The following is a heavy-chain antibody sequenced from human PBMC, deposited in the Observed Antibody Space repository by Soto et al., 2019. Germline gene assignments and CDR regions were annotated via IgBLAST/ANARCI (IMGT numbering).Heavy chain of an antibody. CDR2: INHSGST. Sequence: QVQLQQWGAGLLKPSETLSLTCAVYGESFSAYYWSWIRQPPGKGLEWFGEINHSGSTNYNPSLKIRVTISVDTSKNQFSLDLNTVTAADTAVYYCARGGGMTTVTTGKIFDYWGQGNLVTVSS. J-gene: IGHJ4*02. V-gene: IGHV4-34*01. D-gene: IGHD4-17*01. CDR3: ARGGGMTTVTTGKIFDY. CDR1: GESFSAYY.